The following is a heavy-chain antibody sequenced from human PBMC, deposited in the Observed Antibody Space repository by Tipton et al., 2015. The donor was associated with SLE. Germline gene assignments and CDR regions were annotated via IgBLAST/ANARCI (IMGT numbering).Heavy chain of an antibody. CDR2: INDRGRT. D-gene: IGHD3-3*01. CDR3: ARGEVTIFGVVIPPDI. CDR1: DGSFSGYY. J-gene: IGHJ3*02. Sequence: TLSLTCALYDGSFSGYYWNWIRQPPGKGLEWIGEINDRGRTNYSPALKSRVTISVDTSKNQFSLKLSSVTAADTAVYYCARGEVTIFGVVIPPDIWGQGTMVTVSS. V-gene: IGHV4-34*01.